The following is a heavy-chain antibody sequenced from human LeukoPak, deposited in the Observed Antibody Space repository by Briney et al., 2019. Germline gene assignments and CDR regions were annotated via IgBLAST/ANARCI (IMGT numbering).Heavy chain of an antibody. V-gene: IGHV3-48*03. CDR3: AREGSSSWYKTGGFDY. CDR2: ISSSGSTI. D-gene: IGHD6-13*01. J-gene: IGHJ4*02. CDR1: GFTFSSYE. Sequence: GGSLRLSCAASGFTFSSYEMNWVRQAPGKGLEWVSYISSSGSTIYYAGSVKGRFTISRDNAKNSLYLQMNSLRAEDTAVYYCAREGSSSWYKTGGFDYWGQGTLVTVSS.